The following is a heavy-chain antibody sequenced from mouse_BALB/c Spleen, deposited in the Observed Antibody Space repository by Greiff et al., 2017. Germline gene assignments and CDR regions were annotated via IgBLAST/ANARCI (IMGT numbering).Heavy chain of an antibody. J-gene: IGHJ4*01. CDR2: ISSGGST. Sequence: EVKVVESGGGLVKPGGSLKLSCAASGFTFSSYAMSWVRQTPEKRLEWVASISSGGSTYYPDSVKGRFTISRDNARNILYLQMSSLRSEDTAMYYCARGPDYDAMDYWGQGTSVTVSS. V-gene: IGHV5-6-5*01. CDR1: GFTFSSYA. CDR3: ARGPDYDAMDY.